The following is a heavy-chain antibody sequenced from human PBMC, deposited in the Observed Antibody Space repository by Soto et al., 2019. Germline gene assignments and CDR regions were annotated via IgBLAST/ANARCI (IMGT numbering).Heavy chain of an antibody. Sequence: SGPTLVNPTETLTLTCTFSGFSLSTTGMCVNWIRQPPGKALEWLGRIDWDGDKFYSSSLRTRLTISKDTSKNLVVLIMTNMDPLDKDTYSCERRGADSGYGMDVWGQGTTVTV. V-gene: IGHV2-70*17. J-gene: IGHJ6*02. CDR3: ERRGADSGYGMDV. D-gene: IGHD2-21*01. CDR2: IDWDGDK. CDR1: GFSLSTTGMC.